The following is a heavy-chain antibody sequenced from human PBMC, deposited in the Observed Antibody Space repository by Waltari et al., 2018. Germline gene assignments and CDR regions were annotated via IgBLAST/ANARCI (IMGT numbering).Heavy chain of an antibody. V-gene: IGHV3-73*01. CDR1: GVTFSGSA. CDR2: IRSKANSYAT. CDR3: TSPLYYYDSSGYYF. D-gene: IGHD3-22*01. J-gene: IGHJ4*02. Sequence: EVQLVESGGGLVQPGGSLRLSCAASGVTFSGSARHWVRQASGKGVGWVCRIRSKANSYATAYAASVKGRFTISRDDSKNTAYLQMNSLKTEDTAVYYCTSPLYYYDSSGYYFWGQGTLVTVSS.